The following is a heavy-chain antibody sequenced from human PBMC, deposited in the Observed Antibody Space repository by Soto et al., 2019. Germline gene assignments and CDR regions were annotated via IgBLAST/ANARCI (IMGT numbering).Heavy chain of an antibody. J-gene: IGHJ5*02. Sequence: QVQLVQSGAEVKKPGASVKVSCKASGHTFTGYYMHWVRQAPGQGLEWMGWINPNSGGTNYAQKFQGWVTMTRNTSINTAYMELSRLRSDDTAVYYCAREGLYEDWFDPWGQGTLVTVSS. V-gene: IGHV1-2*04. CDR3: AREGLYEDWFDP. D-gene: IGHD3-16*01. CDR2: INPNSGGT. CDR1: GHTFTGYY.